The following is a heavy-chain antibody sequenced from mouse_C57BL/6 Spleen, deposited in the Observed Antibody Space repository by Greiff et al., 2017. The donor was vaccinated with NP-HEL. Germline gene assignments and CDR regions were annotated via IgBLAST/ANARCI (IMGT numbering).Heavy chain of an antibody. CDR1: GFNIKDYY. CDR2: IDPEDGET. Sequence: VQLQQSGAELVKPGASVKLSCTASGFNIKDYYMHWVKQRTEQGLEWIGRIDPEDGETKYAPKFQGKATITADTSSNTAYLQLSSLTSEDTAVYYCARSRADDYGSSYDWYFDVWGTGTTVTVSS. V-gene: IGHV14-2*01. J-gene: IGHJ1*03. D-gene: IGHD1-1*01. CDR3: ARSRADDYGSSYDWYFDV.